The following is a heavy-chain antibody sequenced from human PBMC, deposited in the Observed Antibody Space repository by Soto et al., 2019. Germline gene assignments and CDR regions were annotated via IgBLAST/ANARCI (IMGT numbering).Heavy chain of an antibody. CDR1: GGTFSSYA. Sequence: SVKVSCKASGGTFSSYAISWVRQAPGQGLEWMGGLIPIFGTANYAQKFQGRVTITADESTSTAYMELSSLRSEDTAVYYCARGYYGSGSYYWFDPWGQGTLVTVSS. J-gene: IGHJ5*02. D-gene: IGHD3-10*01. V-gene: IGHV1-69*13. CDR3: ARGYYGSGSYYWFDP. CDR2: LIPIFGTA.